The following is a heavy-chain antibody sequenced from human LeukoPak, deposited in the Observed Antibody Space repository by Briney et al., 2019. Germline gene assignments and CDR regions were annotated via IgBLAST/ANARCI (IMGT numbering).Heavy chain of an antibody. J-gene: IGHJ3*02. CDR1: GXTFSNYA. CDR2: IGGRGVNK. V-gene: IGHV3-23*01. D-gene: IGHD6-13*01. Sequence: PGGSLRLSCAASGXTFSNYAMTWVRQAPGKGREWVSAIGGRGVNKFYADSVKGRFTISRDNSKNTLYLQMSSLRVEDTAIYYCAKSHSGHGPFDAFDIWGQGTLVTVSS. CDR3: AKSHSGHGPFDAFDI.